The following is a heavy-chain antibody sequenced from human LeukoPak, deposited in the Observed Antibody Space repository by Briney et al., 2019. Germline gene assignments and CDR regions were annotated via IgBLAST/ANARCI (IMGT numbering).Heavy chain of an antibody. V-gene: IGHV4-30-4*01. CDR1: GGSISSGGYY. Sequence: PSETLSLTCTVSGGSISSGGYYWSWIRQPPGKGLEWVGYIYYSGSTYYNPSLKSRVTISVDTSKNQFSLKLSSVTAADTAVYYCARASDGYYFDYWGQGTLVTVSS. CDR2: IYYSGST. CDR3: ARASDGYYFDY. J-gene: IGHJ4*02. D-gene: IGHD5-18*01.